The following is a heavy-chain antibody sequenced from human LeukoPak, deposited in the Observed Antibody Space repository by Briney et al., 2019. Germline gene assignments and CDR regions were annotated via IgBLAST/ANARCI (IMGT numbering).Heavy chain of an antibody. CDR1: GGSISSYY. CDR3: ARLYGRP. D-gene: IGHD2-8*01. CDR2: FYYSGSA. Sequence: PSETLSLTCTVSGGSISSYYWSWIRQPPGKGLEWIGYFYYSGSANYNPSLKSRVTISVDTSKNQFSLKLSSVTAADTAVYYCARLYGRPWGQGTLVTVSS. V-gene: IGHV4-59*01. J-gene: IGHJ5*02.